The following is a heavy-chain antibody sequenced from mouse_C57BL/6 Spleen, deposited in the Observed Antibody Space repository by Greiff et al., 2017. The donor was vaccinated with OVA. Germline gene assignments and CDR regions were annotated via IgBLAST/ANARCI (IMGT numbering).Heavy chain of an antibody. V-gene: IGHV1-54*01. CDR2: INPGSGGT. J-gene: IGHJ2*01. CDR3: ARSTVVDYFDY. Sequence: VQLQQSGAELVRPGTSVKVSCKASGYAFTNYLIEWVKQRPGQGLEWIGVINPGSGGTNYNEKFKGKATLTADKSSSTAYMQLSSLTSEDSAVYCCARSTVVDYFDYWGQGTTLTVSS. D-gene: IGHD1-1*01. CDR1: GYAFTNYL.